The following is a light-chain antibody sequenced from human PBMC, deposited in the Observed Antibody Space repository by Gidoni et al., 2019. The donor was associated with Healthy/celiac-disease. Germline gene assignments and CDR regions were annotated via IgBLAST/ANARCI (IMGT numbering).Light chain of an antibody. CDR3: QQYYSTPQT. V-gene: IGKV4-1*01. CDR1: QSVLYSSNNKNY. CDR2: WAS. J-gene: IGKJ2*01. Sequence: DIVMTQSPDSRAVSLGERATINCKSSQSVLYSSNNKNYLAWYQQKPGQPPKLLIYWASTRESGVPDRFSGSGSGTDFTLTISSLQAEYVAVYYCQQYYSTPQTFGQGTKLEIK.